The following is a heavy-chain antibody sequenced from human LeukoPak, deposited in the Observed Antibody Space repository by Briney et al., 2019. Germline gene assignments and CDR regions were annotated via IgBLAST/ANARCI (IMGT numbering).Heavy chain of an antibody. CDR2: IYSGGGDT. J-gene: IGHJ5*02. Sequence: HPGGSLSLSCAASGFTVSSNYMSWVRQAPGKGLEWISVIYSGGGDTYYADSVKGRFTISRDNSKDTLYLQMNSLKAEDTAVYYCARESCTSTSCYVRWFDPWGQGTLVTVSS. D-gene: IGHD2-2*01. CDR1: GFTVSSNY. CDR3: ARESCTSTSCYVRWFDP. V-gene: IGHV3-53*01.